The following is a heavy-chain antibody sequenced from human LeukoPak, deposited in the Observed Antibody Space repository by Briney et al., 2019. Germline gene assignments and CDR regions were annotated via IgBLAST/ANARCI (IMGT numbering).Heavy chain of an antibody. CDR3: ARYKVPPHQDSSMVPGVYYYYGMDV. D-gene: IGHD3-10*01. Sequence: ASVKVSCKASGGSFSTYAISWVRQAPGQGLEWMGGIIPFFGTPSYAQKFHGRVTITADESTNTAYMEVSSLRSEDTALYYCARYKVPPHQDSSMVPGVYYYYGMDVWGQGTLVTV. V-gene: IGHV1-69*01. CDR1: GGSFSTYA. J-gene: IGHJ6*02. CDR2: IIPFFGTP.